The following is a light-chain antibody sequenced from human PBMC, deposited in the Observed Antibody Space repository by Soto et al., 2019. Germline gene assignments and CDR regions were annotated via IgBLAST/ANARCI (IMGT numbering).Light chain of an antibody. CDR2: LNSDGSH. CDR1: SGHSSYA. J-gene: IGLJ1*01. CDR3: QTWGTGIHYV. Sequence: QSVLTQSPSASASLGASVKLTCTLNSGHSSYAIAWHQQQPEKGPRYLMKLNSDGSHSKGDGIPDRFSGSSSGAERYLTISSLQSEDEADYYCQTWGTGIHYVFGTGTKVTVL. V-gene: IGLV4-69*01.